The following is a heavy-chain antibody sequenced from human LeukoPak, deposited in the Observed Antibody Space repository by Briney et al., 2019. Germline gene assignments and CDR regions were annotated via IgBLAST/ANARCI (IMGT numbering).Heavy chain of an antibody. V-gene: IGHV1-69*13. CDR3: ARGSYSGYDLYWFDP. CDR2: IIPIFGTA. Sequence: SVKVSCKASGGTFSSYAISWVRQAPGQGLEWMGGIIPIFGTANYAQKFQGSVTITADESTSTAYMELSSLRSEDTAVYYCARGSYSGYDLYWFDPWGQGTLVTVSS. J-gene: IGHJ5*02. D-gene: IGHD5-12*01. CDR1: GGTFSSYA.